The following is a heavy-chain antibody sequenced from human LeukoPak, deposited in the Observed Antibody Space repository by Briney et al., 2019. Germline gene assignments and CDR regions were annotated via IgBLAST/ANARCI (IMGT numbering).Heavy chain of an antibody. CDR3: ARTSMGRHYFDY. J-gene: IGHJ4*02. CDR2: IYTSGST. V-gene: IGHV4-61*02. CDR1: GDSISSGTYY. Sequence: SQTLSLTCTVSGDSISSGTYYWSWIRQPAGKGLGWIGRIYTSGSTNYNPSLKSRLIISVDTSKNQFSLKLSSVTAADTAVYYCARTSMGRHYFDYWGQGTLVTVSS. D-gene: IGHD2/OR15-2a*01.